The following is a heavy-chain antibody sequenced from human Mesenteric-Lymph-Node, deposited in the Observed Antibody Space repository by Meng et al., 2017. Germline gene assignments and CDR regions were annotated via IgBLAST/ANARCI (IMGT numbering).Heavy chain of an antibody. J-gene: IGHJ4*02. CDR3: AKGKGAAVAGTGYFDN. Sequence: GESLKISCAASGFTFSSYGMHWVRQAPGKGLEWVAVIWYDGSNKYYADSVKGRFTISRDNSKNTLYLQMNSLRAEDTAVYYCAKGKGAAVAGTGYFDNWGQGTLVTVSS. D-gene: IGHD6-19*01. CDR2: IWYDGSNK. V-gene: IGHV3-33*06. CDR1: GFTFSSYG.